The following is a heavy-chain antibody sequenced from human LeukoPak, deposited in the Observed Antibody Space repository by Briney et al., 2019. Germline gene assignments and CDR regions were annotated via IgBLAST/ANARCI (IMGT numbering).Heavy chain of an antibody. D-gene: IGHD6-19*01. CDR2: IYHTGST. CDR3: ARVGYSSGWTHRIYYYYIDV. CDR1: GGSIGSSNW. Sequence: SETLSLTCAVSGGSIGSSNWWSWVRQPPGKGLEWIGEIYHTGSTNYNPSLKSRVTISVDTSKNQFSLKLSSVTAADTAVYYCARVGYSSGWTHRIYYYYIDVWGKGTTVTISS. V-gene: IGHV4-4*02. J-gene: IGHJ6*03.